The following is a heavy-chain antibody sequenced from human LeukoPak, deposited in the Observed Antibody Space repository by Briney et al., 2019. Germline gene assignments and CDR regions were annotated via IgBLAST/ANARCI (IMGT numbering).Heavy chain of an antibody. V-gene: IGHV1-46*01. CDR2: INPSGGST. D-gene: IGHD3-22*01. CDR3: ARLGSGYYYGLGDY. J-gene: IGHJ4*02. CDR1: GYTFTSYY. Sequence: ASVKVSCKASGYTFTSYYIHWVRQAPGQGLEWMGLINPSGGSTNYAQKFQGRVTITADKSTSTAYMELSSLRSEDTAVYYCARLGSGYYYGLGDYWGQGTLVTVSS.